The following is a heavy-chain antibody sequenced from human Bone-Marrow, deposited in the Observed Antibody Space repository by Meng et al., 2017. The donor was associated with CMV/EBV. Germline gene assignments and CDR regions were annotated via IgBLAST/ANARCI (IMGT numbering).Heavy chain of an antibody. V-gene: IGHV4-34*01. CDR3: ARRGVRFLEWLKAWFDP. CDR1: GGSFSGYY. Sequence: SETLSLTCAVYGGSFSGYYWSWIRQPPGKGLEWIGEINHSGSTNYNPSLKSRVTISVDTSKNQFSLKLSSVTAADTAVYYCARRGVRFLEWLKAWFDPWGQGTLVTSPQ. CDR2: INHSGST. J-gene: IGHJ5*02. D-gene: IGHD3-3*01.